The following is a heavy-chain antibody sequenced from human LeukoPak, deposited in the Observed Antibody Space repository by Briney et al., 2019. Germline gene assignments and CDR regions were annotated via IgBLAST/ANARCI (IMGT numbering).Heavy chain of an antibody. CDR2: IIPMFGTP. CDR3: ATDLNWNYGWFDP. J-gene: IGHJ5*02. V-gene: IGHV1-69*05. D-gene: IGHD1-7*01. CDR1: GGTFSSYA. Sequence: VASVKVSCKASGGTFSSYAINWMRQAPGQGLEWMGGIIPMFGTPNYAQKFQGRVTISTDESTSTAYMALSSLTSEDTAIYYCATDLNWNYGWFDPWGQGTLVTVSS.